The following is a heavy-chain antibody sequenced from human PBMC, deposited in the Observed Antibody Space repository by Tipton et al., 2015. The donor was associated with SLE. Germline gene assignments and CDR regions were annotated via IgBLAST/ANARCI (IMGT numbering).Heavy chain of an antibody. D-gene: IGHD1-14*01. Sequence: SLRLSCAASGFTFSSYWMSWVRQAPGKGLELVANIKQEGMKKYYVNSVKGRFTITRDNATNALYLQMNSLRAEDTAVYYCARGETNHHWGQLNLVTLSP. CDR2: IKQEGMKK. J-gene: IGHJ5*02. CDR1: GFTFSSYW. CDR3: ARGETNHH. V-gene: IGHV3-7*01.